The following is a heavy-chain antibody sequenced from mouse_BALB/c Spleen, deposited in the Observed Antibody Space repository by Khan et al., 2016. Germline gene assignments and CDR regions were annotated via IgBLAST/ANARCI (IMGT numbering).Heavy chain of an antibody. CDR2: IWAGGST. D-gene: IGHD1-1*01. J-gene: IGHJ4*01. Sequence: QVQLKESGPGLVAPSQSLSITCTVSGFSLPSYGVHWVRQPPGKGLEWLGVIWAGGSTNYNSALMSRLSISKDNSKSQVFLKMNSLQTDDTAMYYCARVADGSSPYYAMDYWGQGTSVTVSS. V-gene: IGHV2-9*02. CDR3: ARVADGSSPYYAMDY. CDR1: GFSLPSYG.